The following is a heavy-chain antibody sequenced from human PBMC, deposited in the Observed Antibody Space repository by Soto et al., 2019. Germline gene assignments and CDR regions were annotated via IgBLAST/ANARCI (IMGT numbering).Heavy chain of an antibody. CDR1: GFTFSSYG. J-gene: IGHJ4*02. Sequence: QVQLVESGGGGVQPGRTLRLSCAASGFTFSSYGMHWVRQAPGKGLEWVAVISYDGSNKYYADSVKGRFTISRDNSKNTLYLQMNSLRAEDTAVYYCAKDLGLDYFDYWGQGTLVTVSS. V-gene: IGHV3-30*18. D-gene: IGHD7-27*01. CDR2: ISYDGSNK. CDR3: AKDLGLDYFDY.